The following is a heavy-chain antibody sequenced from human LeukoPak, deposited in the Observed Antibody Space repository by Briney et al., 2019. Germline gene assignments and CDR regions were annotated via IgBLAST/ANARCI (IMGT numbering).Heavy chain of an antibody. CDR2: ISGSGGST. CDR3: AKNYYDSSGYYYTDAFDI. D-gene: IGHD3-22*01. CDR1: GFTFSSYA. J-gene: IGHJ3*02. V-gene: IGHV3-23*01. Sequence: GGSLRLSCAASGFTFSSYAMSWVRQAPGKGLEWVSAISGSGGSTYYADSVKGRFTISRDNSKNTLYLQMNSLRAEDTAVYYCAKNYYDSSGYYYTDAFDIWGQGTMVTVSS.